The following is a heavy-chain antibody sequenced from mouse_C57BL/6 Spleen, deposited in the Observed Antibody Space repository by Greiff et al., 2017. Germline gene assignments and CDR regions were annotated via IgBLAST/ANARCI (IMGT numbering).Heavy chain of an antibody. CDR2: IDRNGGGT. J-gene: IGHJ2*01. V-gene: IGHV1-72*01. CDR1: GYTFTSYW. D-gene: IGHD5-5*01. CDR3: ASMYDDYLDGDY. Sequence: VQLQQSGAELVKPGASVKLSCEASGYTFTSYWMHWVRQRPGRGLEWIGRIDRNGGGTKYTESFKRRATLSGDKATSTAYLQLSSLTSEDSAVYYCASMYDDYLDGDYWGRGTTLTVSA.